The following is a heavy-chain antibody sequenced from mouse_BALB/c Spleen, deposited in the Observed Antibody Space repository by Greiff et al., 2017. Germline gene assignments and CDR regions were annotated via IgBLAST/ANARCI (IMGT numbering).Heavy chain of an antibody. CDR3: AREGVNWYFDV. CDR1: GFSLTSYG. J-gene: IGHJ1*01. CDR2: IWAGGST. Sequence: QVQLKESGPGLVAPSQSLSITCTVSGFSLTSYGVHWVRQPPGKGLEWLGVIWAGGSTNYNSALMSRLSISKDNSKSQVFLKMNSLQTDDTAMYYCAREGVNWYFDVWGAGTTVTVSS. V-gene: IGHV2-9*02. D-gene: IGHD2-1*01.